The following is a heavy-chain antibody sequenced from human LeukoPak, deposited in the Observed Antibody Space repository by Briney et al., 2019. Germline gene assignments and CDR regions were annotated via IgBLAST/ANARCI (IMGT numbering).Heavy chain of an antibody. CDR1: GFTFSNYW. CDR3: VSGSLQSGYNFDY. D-gene: IGHD3-3*01. Sequence: GGSLRLSCAASGFTFSNYWMHWIRQVPGKGLVWVSHIKYDGSATNYADSVKGRFTISRDNAENTLYLQMNSLRAEDTAVYYCVSGSLQSGYNFDYWGQGALVTVSS. CDR2: IKYDGSAT. V-gene: IGHV3-74*01. J-gene: IGHJ4*02.